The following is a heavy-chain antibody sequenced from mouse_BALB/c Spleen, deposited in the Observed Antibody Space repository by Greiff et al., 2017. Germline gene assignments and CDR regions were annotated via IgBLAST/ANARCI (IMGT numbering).Heavy chain of an antibody. CDR3: ARSGELGGLAWFAY. Sequence: EVQLQQSGPELMKPGASVKISCKASGYSFTSYYMHWVKQSHGKSLEWIGYIDPFNGGTSYNQKFKGKATLTVDKSSSTAYMHLSSLTSEDSAVYYCARSGELGGLAWFAYWGQGTLVTVSA. V-gene: IGHV1S135*01. CDR2: IDPFNGGT. D-gene: IGHD4-1*01. CDR1: GYSFTSYY. J-gene: IGHJ3*01.